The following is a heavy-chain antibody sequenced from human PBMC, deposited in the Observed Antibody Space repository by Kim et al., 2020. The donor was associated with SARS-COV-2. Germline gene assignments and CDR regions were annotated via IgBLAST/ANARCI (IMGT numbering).Heavy chain of an antibody. CDR2: INAGNGNT. D-gene: IGHD2-21*02. CDR1: GYTFTSYA. Sequence: ASVKVSCKASGYTFTSYAMHWVRQPPGQRLEWMGWINAGNGNTKYSQKFQGRVTITRDTSASTAYMELSSLRSEDTAVYYCARSDRGGDSHYWGQGTLVTVSS. V-gene: IGHV1-3*01. CDR3: ARSDRGGDSHY. J-gene: IGHJ4*02.